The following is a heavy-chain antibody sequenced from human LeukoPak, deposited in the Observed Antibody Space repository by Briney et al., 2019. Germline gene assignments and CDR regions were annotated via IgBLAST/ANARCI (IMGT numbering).Heavy chain of an antibody. J-gene: IGHJ4*02. CDR1: GFTFSSYS. CDR2: INTGSNTI. CDR3: ARDDLIVGATDY. V-gene: IGHV3-48*04. D-gene: IGHD1-26*01. Sequence: GGSLRLSCAASGFTFSSYSMNWVRQAPGKGLEWVSYINTGSNTIYYADSVKGRFTISRDNAKNSLYLQMNSLRAEDTAVYYCARDDLIVGATDYWGQGTLVTVSS.